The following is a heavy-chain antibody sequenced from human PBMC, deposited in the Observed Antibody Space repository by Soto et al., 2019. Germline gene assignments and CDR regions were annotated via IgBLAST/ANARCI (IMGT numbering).Heavy chain of an antibody. CDR2: INPSGGST. D-gene: IGHD6-6*01. J-gene: IGHJ5*02. CDR1: GYTFTSYY. Sequence: QVQLVQSGAEVKKPGASVKVSCKASGYTFTSYYMHWVRQAPGQGLEWMGIINPSGGSTSYAQKFQGRVTMTRDTSTSTVYMELSSLRSEDTAVYYCARDAYSSSSRTHWFDPWGQGTLVTVSS. V-gene: IGHV1-46*01. CDR3: ARDAYSSSSRTHWFDP.